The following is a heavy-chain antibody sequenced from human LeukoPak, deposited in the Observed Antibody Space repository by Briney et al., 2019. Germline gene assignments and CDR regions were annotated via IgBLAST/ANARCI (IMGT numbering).Heavy chain of an antibody. CDR1: GFTFDEYG. V-gene: IGHV3-9*01. J-gene: IGHJ4*02. CDR3: AKDTYYDRSGPCIDY. D-gene: IGHD3-22*01. Sequence: GGSLRLSCAAAGFTFDEYGMGWVRHAPGKGRGWVSGISWNSGSINYADWVKGRFTISRHDAKISLYLQMNSLRAEDTALYYCAKDTYYDRSGPCIDYWGQGTLVTVSS. CDR2: ISWNSGSI.